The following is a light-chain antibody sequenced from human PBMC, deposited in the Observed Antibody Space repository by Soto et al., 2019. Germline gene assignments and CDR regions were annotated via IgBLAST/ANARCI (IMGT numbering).Light chain of an antibody. J-gene: IGKJ5*01. V-gene: IGKV1-39*01. CDR3: QQSYTIPIT. Sequence: DLQMTQSPSSLSASVGDRVTITCRASESITSFLNWYQQKPGKAPKLLINAASNLLSGVPSRFSGGGSGTDFTLTISSLPPEDSATYYCQQSYTIPITFGQGTRLEIK. CDR1: ESITSF. CDR2: AAS.